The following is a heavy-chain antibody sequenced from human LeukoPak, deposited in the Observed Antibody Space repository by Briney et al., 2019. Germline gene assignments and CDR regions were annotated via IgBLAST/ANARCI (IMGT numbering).Heavy chain of an antibody. CDR3: ARESLVSGTTRGNYCYYGMDV. Sequence: PGGSLRLSCAASGFTFSSYWMSWVRQAPGKGLEWVANIKQDGTEKYYVDSVKGRFTISRDNAKNSLYLQMNSLRAEDTAVYFCARESLVSGTTRGNYCYYGMDVWGQGSTVTVSS. V-gene: IGHV3-7*01. J-gene: IGHJ6*02. CDR1: GFTFSSYW. CDR2: IKQDGTEK. D-gene: IGHD1-7*01.